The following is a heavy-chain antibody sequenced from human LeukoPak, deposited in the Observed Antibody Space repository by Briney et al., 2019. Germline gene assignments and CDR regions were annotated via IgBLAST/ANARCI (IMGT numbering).Heavy chain of an antibody. CDR3: ARGHYGMEV. CDR1: GFKFKNYW. V-gene: IGHV3-7*01. Sequence: GGSLRLSCVVSGFKFKNYWMTWVRQAPGKGLEWVATIKPDGSEKYYVDSVKGRFTISRDNAKFSMSLQMDSLRVEDTAVYYCARGHYGMEVWGQGTTVIVSS. J-gene: IGHJ6*02. CDR2: IKPDGSEK.